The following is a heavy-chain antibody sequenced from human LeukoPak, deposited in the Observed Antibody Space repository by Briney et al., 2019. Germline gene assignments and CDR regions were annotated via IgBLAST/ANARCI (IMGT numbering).Heavy chain of an antibody. J-gene: IGHJ4*02. CDR2: SGDSDGST. CDR1: GFTFSGSG. CDR3: AKGGCRGTCNPLAY. Sequence: GGSLRLSCAASGFTFSGSGMSWVRQAPGKGLEWISSSGDSDGSTYYADSLKGRFTISRDNSKNTLYLQMNSLRAEDTAVYCCAKGGCRGTCNPLAYWGQGALVTVSP. V-gene: IGHV3-23*01. D-gene: IGHD2-15*01.